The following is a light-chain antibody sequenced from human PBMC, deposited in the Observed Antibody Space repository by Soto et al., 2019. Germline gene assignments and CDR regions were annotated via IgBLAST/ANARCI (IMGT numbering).Light chain of an antibody. CDR1: QSVSSH. CDR3: QQYNNWPRT. Sequence: EIMMTQSPATLSVSPGEGATLSCRASQSVSSHIAWYQQKPGQAPRLLIYAASIKATGIPARFSGSGSGTEFTLTISSLQSEDFAVFYCQQYNNWPRTFGQGTK. J-gene: IGKJ1*01. CDR2: AAS. V-gene: IGKV3-15*01.